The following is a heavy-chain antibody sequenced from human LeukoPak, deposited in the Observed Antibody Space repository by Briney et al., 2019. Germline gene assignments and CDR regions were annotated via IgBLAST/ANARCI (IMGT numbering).Heavy chain of an antibody. CDR2: ISSRDSTI. D-gene: IGHD3-10*01. Sequence: PGGSLRLSCAASGFTFSDYYMSWIRQVPGKGLECVSYISSRDSTIYYADSVKGRFTISRDNAENSLYLQMNSLRAEDTAVYYCARVKGSYSFDYWAQGTLVTVSS. CDR3: ARVKGSYSFDY. V-gene: IGHV3-11*01. CDR1: GFTFSDYY. J-gene: IGHJ4*02.